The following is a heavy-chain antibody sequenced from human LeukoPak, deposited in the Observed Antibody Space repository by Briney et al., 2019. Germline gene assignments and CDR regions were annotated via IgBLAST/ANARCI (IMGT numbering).Heavy chain of an antibody. V-gene: IGHV3-21*01. CDR1: GFTFSSYS. D-gene: IGHD2-2*02. CDR2: ISSSSSYI. CDR3: ARDLVVVPAAIDDY. J-gene: IGHJ4*02. Sequence: PGGSLRLSCAASGFTFSSYSMNWVRQAPGKGLEWVSSISSSSSYIYYADSVKGRFTISRDNAKNSLYLQMNSLRAEDTAVYYCARDLVVVPAAIDDYWGQGTLVTVSS.